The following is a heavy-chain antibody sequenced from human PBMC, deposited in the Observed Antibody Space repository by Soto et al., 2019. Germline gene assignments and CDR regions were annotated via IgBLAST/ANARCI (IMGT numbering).Heavy chain of an antibody. J-gene: IGHJ4*02. CDR3: ARFRFGELV. V-gene: IGHV3-23*01. CDR2: IGVGGGDR. CDR1: GFTFSSYA. D-gene: IGHD3-10*01. Sequence: EVQLLESGGGLVQPGGSLRLSCAASGFTFSSYAMSWVRQAPGKGLEWVSIIGVGGGDRYYPECVKGRFTISRDNSRDTLYLEMNSLRDEDTAVYYCARFRFGELVWGQGTLVTVSS.